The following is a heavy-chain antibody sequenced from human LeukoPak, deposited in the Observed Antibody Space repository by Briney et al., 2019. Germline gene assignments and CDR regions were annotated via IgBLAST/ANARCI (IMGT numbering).Heavy chain of an antibody. V-gene: IGHV3-30-3*01. Sequence: GGSLRLSCAASGFTFSSYAMHWVRQAPGEGLEWVAVISYDGSNKYYADSVKGRFTISRDNSKNTLYLQMNSLRAEDTAVYYCARDVIYGSGSSRLFDIWGQGTLVTVSS. D-gene: IGHD3-10*01. CDR3: ARDVIYGSGSSRLFDI. CDR1: GFTFSSYA. J-gene: IGHJ3*02. CDR2: ISYDGSNK.